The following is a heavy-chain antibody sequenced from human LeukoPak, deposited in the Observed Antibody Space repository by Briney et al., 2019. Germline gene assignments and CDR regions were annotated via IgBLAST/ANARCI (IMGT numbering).Heavy chain of an antibody. V-gene: IGHV3-21*01. D-gene: IGHD3-22*01. CDR3: ARIPRPNYYDSSGYSDY. CDR1: GVTFSSYS. Sequence: PGGSLRLSYAASGVTFSSYSMNWVRQAPGRGLEWVSSSSSSSSYIYYADSVKGRFTISRDNAKNSLYLQMNSLRAEDTAVYYCARIPRPNYYDSSGYSDYWGQGTLVTVSS. CDR2: SSSSSSYI. J-gene: IGHJ4*02.